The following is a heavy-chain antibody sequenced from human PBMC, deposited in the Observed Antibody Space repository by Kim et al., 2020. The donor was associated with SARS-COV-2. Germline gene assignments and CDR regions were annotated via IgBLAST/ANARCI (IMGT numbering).Heavy chain of an antibody. V-gene: IGHV3-30*18. J-gene: IGHJ4*02. CDR2: ISYDGSNK. CDR3: AKDWYYYGSGSYYIDY. D-gene: IGHD3-10*01. CDR1: GFTFSSYG. Sequence: GGSLRLSCAASGFTFSSYGMHWVRQAPGKGLEWVAVISYDGSNKYYADSVKGRFTISRDNSKNTLYLQMNSLRAEDTAVYYCAKDWYYYGSGSYYIDYWGQGTLVTVSS.